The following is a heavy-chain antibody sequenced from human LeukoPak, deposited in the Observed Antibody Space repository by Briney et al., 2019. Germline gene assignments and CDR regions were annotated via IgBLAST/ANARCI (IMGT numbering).Heavy chain of an antibody. CDR2: IVVGSGNT. J-gene: IGHJ4*02. V-gene: IGHV1-58*02. CDR3: AADPTQDLVFDY. Sequence: SVKVSCKASGFIFTSSAMQWVRQARGQRLEGIGWIVVGSGNTNYAQKFQERVTITRDMSTSTAYMELSSLRSEDTAVYYCAADPTQDLVFDYWGQGTLVTVSS. CDR1: GFIFTSSA. D-gene: IGHD6-6*01.